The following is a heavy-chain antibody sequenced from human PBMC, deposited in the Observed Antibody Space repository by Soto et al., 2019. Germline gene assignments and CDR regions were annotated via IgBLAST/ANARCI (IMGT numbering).Heavy chain of an antibody. Sequence: ASVKVSCKASGYTFTSYGISWVRQAPGQGLEWMGWISAYNGNTNYAQKLQGRVTMTTDTSTSTAYMELRSLRSDDTAVYYCARDGYCSGGSCYFSVPVGDYWGQGTLVTVSS. CDR3: ARDGYCSGGSCYFSVPVGDY. D-gene: IGHD2-15*01. V-gene: IGHV1-18*01. J-gene: IGHJ4*02. CDR1: GYTFTSYG. CDR2: ISAYNGNT.